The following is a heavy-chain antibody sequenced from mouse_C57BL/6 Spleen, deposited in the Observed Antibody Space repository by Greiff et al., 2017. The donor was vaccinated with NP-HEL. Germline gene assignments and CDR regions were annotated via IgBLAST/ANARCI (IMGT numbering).Heavy chain of an antibody. CDR1: GFSLTSYG. D-gene: IGHD1-1*01. Sequence: VQRVESGPGLVQPSQSLSITCTVSGFSLTSYGVHWVRQPPGKGLEWLGVIWSGGSTDYHAAFISRLSISKDNSKSQVFFKMNRRQADDTAIYYCAKNHYYGSSYYAMDYWGQGTSVTVSS. CDR3: AKNHYYGSSYYAMDY. J-gene: IGHJ4*01. CDR2: IWSGGST. V-gene: IGHV2-4*01.